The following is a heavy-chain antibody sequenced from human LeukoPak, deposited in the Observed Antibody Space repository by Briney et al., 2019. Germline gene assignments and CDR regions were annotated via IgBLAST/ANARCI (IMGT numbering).Heavy chain of an antibody. CDR1: GFTFSSYW. Sequence: GGSLRLSCAASGFTFSSYWMHWVRQVPGKGLEWVALIWYDGSNKYYADSVKDRFTISRDNYKNTLYLQMNSLRPEDTAVYYCARDQGCTSTDCYSLFFHYWGQGTLVTVSS. CDR2: IWYDGSNK. V-gene: IGHV3-33*08. CDR3: ARDQGCTSTDCYSLFFHY. D-gene: IGHD2-2*01. J-gene: IGHJ4*02.